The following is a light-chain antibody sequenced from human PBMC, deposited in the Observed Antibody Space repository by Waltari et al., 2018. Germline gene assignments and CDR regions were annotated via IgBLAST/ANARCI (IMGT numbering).Light chain of an antibody. V-gene: IGKV3-11*01. CDR1: QSVSTY. J-gene: IGKJ4*01. CDR2: DAF. CDR3: QQRSHLVT. Sequence: EIVLTQSPATLSLSPGETATRSCRASQSVSTYLAWYQHNPGQAPRLLIYDAFNRATGIPARFSGSGSGTDFTLTISGLEPEDFAVYFCQQRSHLVTFGGGTKVEIK.